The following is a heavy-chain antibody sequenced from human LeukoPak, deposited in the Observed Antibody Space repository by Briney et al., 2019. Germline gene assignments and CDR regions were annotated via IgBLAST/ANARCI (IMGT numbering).Heavy chain of an antibody. CDR1: GFSLSTSGMC. Sequence: SGPALVQPTPPLTLTCTFSGFSLSTSGMCVSRIRQPPGKALEWLARIDWDDDKYYSTSLKTRLTISKDTSKNQVVLTMTNMDPVDTATYYCARIQVVTAPYYYYYYMDVWGKGTTVTVSS. D-gene: IGHD2-21*02. J-gene: IGHJ6*03. V-gene: IGHV2-70*11. CDR3: ARIQVVTAPYYYYYYMDV. CDR2: IDWDDDK.